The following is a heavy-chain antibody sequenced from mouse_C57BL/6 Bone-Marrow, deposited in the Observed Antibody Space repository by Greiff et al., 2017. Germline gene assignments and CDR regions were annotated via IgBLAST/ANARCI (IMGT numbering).Heavy chain of an antibody. CDR1: GYTFTDYN. CDR3: APIYYGYDEDAMDY. D-gene: IGHD2-2*01. V-gene: IGHV1-22*01. CDR2: INPNNGGT. Sequence: VQLQQSGPELVKPGASVKMSCKASGYTFTDYNMHWVKQSHGKSLEWIGYINPNNGGTSYNQKFKGKATLTVNTSSSTAYMELRSLTSEDSAVYYCAPIYYGYDEDAMDYWGQGTSVTVSS. J-gene: IGHJ4*01.